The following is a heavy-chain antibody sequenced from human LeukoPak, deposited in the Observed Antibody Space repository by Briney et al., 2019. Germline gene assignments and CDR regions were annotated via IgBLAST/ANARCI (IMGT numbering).Heavy chain of an antibody. D-gene: IGHD3-22*01. V-gene: IGHV1-69*06. CDR2: IIPIFGTA. Sequence: ASVKVSCKASGYTFTSYGISWVRQAPGQGLEWMGGIIPIFGTANYAQKFQGRVTITADKSTSTAYMELSSLRSEDTAVYYCARDVLDYYDSSGYYYGVDYWGQGTLVTVSS. J-gene: IGHJ4*02. CDR3: ARDVLDYYDSSGYYYGVDY. CDR1: GYTFTSYG.